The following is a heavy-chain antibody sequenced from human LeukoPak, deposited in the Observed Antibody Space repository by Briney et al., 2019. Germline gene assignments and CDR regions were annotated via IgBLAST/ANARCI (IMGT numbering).Heavy chain of an antibody. V-gene: IGHV3-23*01. CDR2: IFPSGGEI. Sequence: GGSLRLSCAASGFTFSTFAMIWVRQPPVKGLEWVSSIFPSGGEIHYADSVRGRFTISRDNSKSILSLQMNSLRAEDTAIYYCATYRQVLLPFESWGQGTLVTVSS. CDR3: ATYRQVLLPFES. J-gene: IGHJ4*02. CDR1: GFTFSTFA. D-gene: IGHD2-8*02.